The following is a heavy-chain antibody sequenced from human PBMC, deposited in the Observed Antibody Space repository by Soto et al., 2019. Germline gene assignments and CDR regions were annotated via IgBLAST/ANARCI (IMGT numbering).Heavy chain of an antibody. CDR3: TRGDGDYVRDY. CDR1: GFTFSGSA. Sequence: EVQLVESGGGLVEPGGSLKLSCAVSGFTFSGSAMHWVRQASGKGLAWVGRIRSKSNSYATAYAASVKGRFTISRDDSKNTAYLQMNSLNTEDTAVYYCTRGDGDYVRDYWGQGTVVTVPS. D-gene: IGHD4-17*01. J-gene: IGHJ4*02. CDR2: IRSKSNSYAT. V-gene: IGHV3-73*01.